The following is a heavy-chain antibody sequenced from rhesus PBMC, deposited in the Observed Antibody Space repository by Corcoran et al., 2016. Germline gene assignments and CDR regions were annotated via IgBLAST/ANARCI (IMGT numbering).Heavy chain of an antibody. Sequence: QVQLQESGPGLVKPSETLSLTCAVSGGSISDDYYWSWIRQPPGKGLEWIGYIYGSGGGTNYNPSLKNRVTITIDTSKNQFSLKLSSVTAADTAVYYCARASGWSQSWDYWGQGVLVTVSS. J-gene: IGHJ4*01. CDR2: IYGSGGGT. CDR1: GGSISDDYY. CDR3: ARASGWSQSWDY. D-gene: IGHD6S26*01. V-gene: IGHV4-106*01.